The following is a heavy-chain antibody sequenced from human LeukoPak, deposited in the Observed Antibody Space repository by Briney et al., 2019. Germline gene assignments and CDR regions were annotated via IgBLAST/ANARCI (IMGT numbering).Heavy chain of an antibody. D-gene: IGHD2/OR15-2a*01. J-gene: IGHJ4*02. CDR1: GGSFSGYY. Sequence: SETLSLTCALYGGSFSGYYWSWIRQPPGKGLEWIGEINHSGSTNYNPSLKSRVTISVDTSKNQFSLKLSSVTAADTAVYYCASAATPLRNRTYYFDYWGQGTLVTVSS. V-gene: IGHV4-34*01. CDR3: ASAATPLRNRTYYFDY. CDR2: INHSGST.